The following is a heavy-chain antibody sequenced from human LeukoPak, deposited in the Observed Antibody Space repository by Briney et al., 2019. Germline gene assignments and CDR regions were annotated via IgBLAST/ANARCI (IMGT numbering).Heavy chain of an antibody. CDR1: EYSFATYW. Sequence: PGESLKISCQGSEYSFATYWIAWLRQMPGKGLEWMGIIYPSGSDTSYNPSFQGQVPISADKSIKTAYLQWSSLKASDTAMYYCARPLQGIVGATGFDYWGQGTLVTVSS. CDR3: ARPLQGIVGATGFDY. D-gene: IGHD1-26*01. J-gene: IGHJ4*02. V-gene: IGHV5-51*01. CDR2: IYPSGSDT.